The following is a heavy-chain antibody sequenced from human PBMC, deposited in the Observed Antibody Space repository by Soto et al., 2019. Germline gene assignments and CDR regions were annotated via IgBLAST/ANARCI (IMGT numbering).Heavy chain of an antibody. Sequence: QITLKETGPTLVKPTQTPTLTCTFSGFSLSTSGVAVGWIRQPPGKALEWLALIYWDDDKRYSPSLKSRLNITKDTSKNQVVLTMTNMDPVDTATYYCAHRRWVHGFDPWGQGTLVTVSS. CDR2: IYWDDDK. J-gene: IGHJ5*02. D-gene: IGHD1-26*01. CDR3: AHRRWVHGFDP. CDR1: GFSLSTSGVA. V-gene: IGHV2-5*02.